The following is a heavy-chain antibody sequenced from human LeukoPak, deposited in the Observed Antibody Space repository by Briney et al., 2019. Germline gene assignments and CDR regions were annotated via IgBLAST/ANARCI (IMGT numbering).Heavy chain of an antibody. CDR2: IYSGGST. D-gene: IGHD2-15*01. V-gene: IGHV3-53*01. J-gene: IGHJ4*02. Sequence: PGGSLRLSCAASGFTVSSNYMSWVRQAPGKGLEWVSVIYSGGSTYYADSVKGRITISRDNSKNTLYLQMNSLRAEDTAVYYCARDGDCSGGSCYSDYWGQGTLVTVSS. CDR3: ARDGDCSGGSCYSDY. CDR1: GFTVSSNY.